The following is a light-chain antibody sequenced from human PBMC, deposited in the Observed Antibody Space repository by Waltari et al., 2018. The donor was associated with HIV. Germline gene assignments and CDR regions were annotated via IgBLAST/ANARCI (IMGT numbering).Light chain of an antibody. CDR2: WAS. J-gene: IGKJ1*01. CDR1: QSVLHTPTSQNY. V-gene: IGKV4-1*01. CDR3: QQYYSSPT. Sequence: DIVMTQSPDSLAVTLGERATINCKSSQSVLHTPTSQNYLAWYQQKLGQPPNLLMYWASTRESGVPDRFSGSGSETDFTLTLNRLQADDVALYYCQQYYSSPTFGQGTKVEI.